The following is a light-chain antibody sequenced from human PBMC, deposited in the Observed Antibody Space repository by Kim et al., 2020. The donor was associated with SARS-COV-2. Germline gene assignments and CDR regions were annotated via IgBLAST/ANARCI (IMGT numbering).Light chain of an antibody. CDR2: AAS. Sequence: STGEMATLSCRASRHVSSDSLAWYQQNPGQAPRLLIYAASTRATGVPDRFSGSGSGTDFTLTITRLEPEDFAMYYCQQFDTSPYSFGQGTKVDIK. CDR3: QQFDTSPYS. CDR1: RHVSSDS. V-gene: IGKV3-20*01. J-gene: IGKJ2*03.